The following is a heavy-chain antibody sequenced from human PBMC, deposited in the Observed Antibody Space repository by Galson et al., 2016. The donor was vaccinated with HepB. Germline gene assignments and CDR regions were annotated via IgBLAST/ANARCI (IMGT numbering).Heavy chain of an antibody. V-gene: IGHV1-24*01. CDR3: ARDRGTETGCESPFGSGLDY. D-gene: IGHD3-10*01. CDR1: GNSLTELS. J-gene: IGHJ4*02. Sequence: SVKVSCKVSGNSLTELSIHWVRQTPGRGLEWVGGFDPGHGKPVHAQKFQGRVTMTTNTPSSTAYMELRSLRSDDTAVYYCARDRGTETGCESPFGSGLDYWGQGSLVTVSS. CDR2: FDPGHGKP.